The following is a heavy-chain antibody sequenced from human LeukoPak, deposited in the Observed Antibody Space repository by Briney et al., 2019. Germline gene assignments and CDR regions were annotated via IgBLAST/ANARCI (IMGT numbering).Heavy chain of an antibody. V-gene: IGHV1-3*03. CDR1: GYTFTSYA. CDR3: ARGGGSGRKTYYYYYMDV. Sequence: ASVKVSCKASGYTFTSYAMHWVRQAPGQRLEWMGWINAGNGNTKYSQEFQGRVTITRDTSASTAYMELSSLRSEDMAVYYCARGGGSGRKTYYYYYMDVWGKGTTVTVSS. D-gene: IGHD3-10*01. J-gene: IGHJ6*03. CDR2: INAGNGNT.